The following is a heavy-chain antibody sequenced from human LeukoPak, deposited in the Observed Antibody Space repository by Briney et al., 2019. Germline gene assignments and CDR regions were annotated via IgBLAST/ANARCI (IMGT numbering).Heavy chain of an antibody. V-gene: IGHV3-74*01. CDR3: ARAYKDRSLAGKKEFFQH. CDR1: GFTFSSYW. J-gene: IGHJ1*01. D-gene: IGHD6-19*01. Sequence: SGGSLRLSCAASGFTFSSYWMHWVRQAPGKGLVWVSRINSDGSSTSYADSVKGRFTISRDNANNFLYLQMNSLRAEDTALYYCARAYKDRSLAGKKEFFQHWGQGTLVTVSS. CDR2: INSDGSST.